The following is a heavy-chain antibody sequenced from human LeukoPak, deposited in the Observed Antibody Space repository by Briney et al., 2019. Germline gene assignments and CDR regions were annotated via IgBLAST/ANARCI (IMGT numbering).Heavy chain of an antibody. CDR2: IYYSGST. CDR1: GGALSSTYYY. D-gene: IGHD4-11*01. V-gene: IGHV4-39*02. Sequence: TSETLSLTCTVSGGALSSTYYYWGWIRQPPGKGLEWIGSIYYSGSTYYNASLRSRVTISVDTSKNHFSLRLTSVTAADTAVYYCARTTVTTYHGFDYWGQGTLVTVSS. CDR3: ARTTVTTYHGFDY. J-gene: IGHJ4*02.